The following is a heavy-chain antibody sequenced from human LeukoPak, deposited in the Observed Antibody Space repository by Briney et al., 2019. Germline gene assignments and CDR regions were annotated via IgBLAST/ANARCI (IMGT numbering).Heavy chain of an antibody. V-gene: IGHV3-23*01. CDR2: VSVYGGTT. CDR1: GFTFSSYA. J-gene: IGHJ4*02. Sequence: GGSLRLSCAASGFTFSSYAMSWVRQAPGRGLEWVSTVSVYGGTTYYADSVKGRFTISRDNSKNTLYLQMNSLRPEDAAVYFCAKELHGSGNYAFDYWGQGTLVTVSS. CDR3: AKELHGSGNYAFDY. D-gene: IGHD3-10*01.